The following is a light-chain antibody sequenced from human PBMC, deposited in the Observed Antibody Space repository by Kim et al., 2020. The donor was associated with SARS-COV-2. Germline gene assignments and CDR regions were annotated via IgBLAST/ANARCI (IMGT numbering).Light chain of an antibody. V-gene: IGLV3-1*01. CDR3: QEWDSSTAVV. J-gene: IGLJ2*01. CDR1: KLGNKY. Sequence: SYELTQPPSVSVSPGQTANITCAGDKLGNKYACWYQQKPGQSPVLVIYQDSKRPSGIPERFSGSNSGNTATLTISGTQAMDEADYYCQEWDSSTAVVCGG. CDR2: QDS.